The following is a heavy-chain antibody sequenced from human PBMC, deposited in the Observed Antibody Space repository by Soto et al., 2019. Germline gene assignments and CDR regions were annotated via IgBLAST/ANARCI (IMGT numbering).Heavy chain of an antibody. CDR3: AKIEQGDYSSPSCYRPPHY. CDR2: ISGSGGST. V-gene: IGHV3-23*01. CDR1: GFTFSSYA. D-gene: IGHD2-2*01. J-gene: IGHJ4*02. Sequence: PGVSLRLSCAASGFTFSSYAMSWVRQAPGKGLEWVSAISGSGGSTYYADSVKGRFTIPRDNSKNTLYLQMNSLRADDKAVYYCAKIEQGDYSSPSCYRPPHYWGQGTLVTVSS.